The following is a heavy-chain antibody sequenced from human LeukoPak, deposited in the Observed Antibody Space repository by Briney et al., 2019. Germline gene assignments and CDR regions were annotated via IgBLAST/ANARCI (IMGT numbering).Heavy chain of an antibody. Sequence: GGFLRLSCAASGFTFSSYAMSWVRQAPGKGLEWVSAISGSDDTTYSADSVKGRFTISRDNSKNTLYLQMNSLRAEDTAVYYCARDSLTYYYDSSGFPDYWGQGTLVTVSS. D-gene: IGHD3-22*01. CDR1: GFTFSSYA. CDR2: ISGSDDTT. CDR3: ARDSLTYYYDSSGFPDY. J-gene: IGHJ4*02. V-gene: IGHV3-23*01.